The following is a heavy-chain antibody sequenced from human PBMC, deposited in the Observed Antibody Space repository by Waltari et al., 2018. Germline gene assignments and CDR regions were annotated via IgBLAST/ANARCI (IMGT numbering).Heavy chain of an antibody. V-gene: IGHV2-5*01. D-gene: IGHD3-3*01. CDR1: GFPLSASGVG. CDR3: AHRVRYYDGWSPYHPFDY. J-gene: IGHJ4*01. Sequence: QITLKESGPSLVKPTLTLTLTCTFSGFPLSASGVGVGWIRQPPGKALEWLALIYWNDDEVYSPSLRSRLTITKDTSKDQVYLTMTTMDPVDTATYYCAHRVRYYDGWSPYHPFDYWGQGTLVTVSS. CDR2: IYWNDDE.